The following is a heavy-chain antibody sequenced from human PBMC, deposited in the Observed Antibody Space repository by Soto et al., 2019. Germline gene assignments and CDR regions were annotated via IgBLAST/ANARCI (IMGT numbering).Heavy chain of an antibody. D-gene: IGHD6-19*01. Sequence: QVQLVQSGAEVKKPGASVKVSCKASGYTFTSYGISWVRQAPGQGLEWMGWISAYNGNTNYAQKLQGRVTMTTDTPTSRAYMELTSLRSDDTAVYYCARHHSGGWYSGYDAFDIWGQGAMVTVSS. V-gene: IGHV1-18*01. J-gene: IGHJ3*02. CDR3: ARHHSGGWYSGYDAFDI. CDR1: GYTFTSYG. CDR2: ISAYNGNT.